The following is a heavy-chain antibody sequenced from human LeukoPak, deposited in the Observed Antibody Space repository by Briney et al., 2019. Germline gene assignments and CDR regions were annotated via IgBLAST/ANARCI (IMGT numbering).Heavy chain of an antibody. CDR3: ARRYGSGSYANDFDY. CDR1: GGSFSGYY. CDR2: IDHSGST. D-gene: IGHD3-10*01. Sequence: SSETLSLTCAVYGGSFSGYYWSWIRQPPGKGLEWIGEIDHSGSTNYNPSLKSRATMSVDTSKDQFSLKLSSVTAADTAVFYCARRYGSGSYANDFDYWGQGTLVTVSS. V-gene: IGHV4-34*01. J-gene: IGHJ4*02.